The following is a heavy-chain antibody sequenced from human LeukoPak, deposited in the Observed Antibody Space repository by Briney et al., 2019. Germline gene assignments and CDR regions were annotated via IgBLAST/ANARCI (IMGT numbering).Heavy chain of an antibody. CDR3: AKDRSGSYYGIVNAFDI. Sequence: PGGSLRLSCAASGFTFSSYSMNWVRQAPGKGLEWVAFIRYDGSNKYYADSVKGRFTISRDNSKNTLYLQMNSLRAEDTAVYYCAKDRSGSYYGIVNAFDIWGQGTMVTVSS. D-gene: IGHD1-26*01. CDR1: GFTFSSYS. J-gene: IGHJ3*02. CDR2: IRYDGSNK. V-gene: IGHV3-30*02.